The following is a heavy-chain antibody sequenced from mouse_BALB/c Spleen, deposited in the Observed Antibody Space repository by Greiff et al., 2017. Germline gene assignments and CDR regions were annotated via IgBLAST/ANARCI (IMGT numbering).Heavy chain of an antibody. V-gene: IGHV5-6-5*01. CDR1: GFTFSSYA. CDR2: ISSGGST. J-gene: IGHJ3*01. D-gene: IGHD2-4*01. Sequence: EVHLVESGGGLVKPGGSLKLSCAASGFTFSSYAMSWVRQTPEKRLEWVASISSGGSTYYPDSVKGRFTISRDNARNILYLQMSSLRSEDTAMYYCASFYYDYSWFAYWGQGTLVTVSA. CDR3: ASFYYDYSWFAY.